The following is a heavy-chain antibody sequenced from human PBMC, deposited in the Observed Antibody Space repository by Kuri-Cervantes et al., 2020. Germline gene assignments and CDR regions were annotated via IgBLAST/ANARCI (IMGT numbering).Heavy chain of an antibody. CDR2: IKEDGSEK. D-gene: IGHD3-16*02. CDR3: ARVMIMFGGVIDSFDY. V-gene: IGHV3-7*01. CDR1: GFTFNRHW. J-gene: IGHJ4*02. Sequence: GGSLRLSCEVSGFTFNRHWMNWVRQAPGRGLEWVANIKEDGSEKDYVDSVKGRFTVSRDNAKNSLYLQMDSLRAEDTAVYYCARVMIMFGGVIDSFDYWGQGTLVTVSS.